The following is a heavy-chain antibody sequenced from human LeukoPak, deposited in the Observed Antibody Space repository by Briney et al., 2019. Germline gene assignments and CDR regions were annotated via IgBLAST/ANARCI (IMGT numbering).Heavy chain of an antibody. CDR3: AKRRMNIVVVPAAFDY. CDR1: GFTFSSYA. J-gene: IGHJ4*02. D-gene: IGHD2-2*01. V-gene: IGHV3-23*01. Sequence: GGPLRLSCAASGFTFSSYAMSWVRQAPGKGLEWVSAISGSGGSTYYADSVKGRFTISRDNSKNTLYLQMNSLRAEDTAVYYCAKRRMNIVVVPAAFDYWGQGTLVTVSS. CDR2: ISGSGGST.